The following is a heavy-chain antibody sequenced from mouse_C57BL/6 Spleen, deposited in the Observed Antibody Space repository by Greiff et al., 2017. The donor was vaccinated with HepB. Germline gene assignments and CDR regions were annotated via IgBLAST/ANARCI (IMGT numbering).Heavy chain of an antibody. V-gene: IGHV1-19*01. Sequence: DVKLQESGPVLVKPGASVKMSCKASGYTFTDYYMNWVKQSHGKSLEWIGVINPYNGGTSYNQKFKGKATLTVDKSSSTAYMELNSLTSEDSAVYYCARPITTVVAGGAMDYWGQGTSVTVSS. CDR1: GYTFTDYY. CDR3: ARPITTVVAGGAMDY. J-gene: IGHJ4*01. CDR2: INPYNGGT. D-gene: IGHD1-1*01.